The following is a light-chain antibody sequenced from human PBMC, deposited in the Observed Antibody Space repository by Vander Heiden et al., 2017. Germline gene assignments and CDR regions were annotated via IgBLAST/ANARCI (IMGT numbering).Light chain of an antibody. Sequence: SVLTQPPSASGTPGQRVTISCSGSSSNIGSNTVNWYQQLPGTAPKLLIYSNNQRPSGVPDRFSGSKSGTSASLATSGLQSEDEADYYCAAWDDSLNAQVVFGGGTKLTVL. CDR2: SNN. CDR3: AAWDDSLNAQVV. J-gene: IGLJ2*01. V-gene: IGLV1-44*01. CDR1: SSNIGSNT.